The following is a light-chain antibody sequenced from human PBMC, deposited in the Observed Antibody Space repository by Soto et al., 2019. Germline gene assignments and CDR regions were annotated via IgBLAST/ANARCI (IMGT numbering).Light chain of an antibody. CDR1: QSISRW. V-gene: IGKV1-5*01. CDR2: DAS. CDR3: QQYSTLPRT. Sequence: DNQVTQSPSTLSASIGDRVVNTYRASQSISRWLAWYQQKPGRAPNFLIYDASTLESGVPSRFSGSGSGTEFTLTITNLQPDDFATFYCQQYSTLPRTFGQGTKVDIK. J-gene: IGKJ1*01.